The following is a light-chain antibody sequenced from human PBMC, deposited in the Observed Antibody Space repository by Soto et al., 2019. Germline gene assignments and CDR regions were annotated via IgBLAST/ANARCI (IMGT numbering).Light chain of an antibody. Sequence: AIQLTQSPSSLSASVGDRVTITCRASQGISSALAWYQQKPGKAPTLMIYDASSLESGVPSRFSGSGSGTDFPLTITSLQPEDFATYYCQQFNNYPVTFGGGTKVDIK. CDR3: QQFNNYPVT. V-gene: IGKV1D-13*01. CDR2: DAS. J-gene: IGKJ4*01. CDR1: QGISSA.